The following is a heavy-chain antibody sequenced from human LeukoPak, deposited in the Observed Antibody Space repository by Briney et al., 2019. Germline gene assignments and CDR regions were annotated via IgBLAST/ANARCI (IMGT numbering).Heavy chain of an antibody. D-gene: IGHD1-26*01. J-gene: IGHJ3*02. V-gene: IGHV3-11*04. CDR1: GFTFSDYY. CDR2: ISSSGSTI. CDR3: GIVGATDDAFDI. Sequence: PGGSLRLSCAASGFTFSDYYMSWIRQAPGKGLEWVSYISSSGSTIYYADSVKGRFTISRDNAKNSLYLQMNSLRAEDTAVYYCGIVGATDDAFDIWGQGTMVTVSS.